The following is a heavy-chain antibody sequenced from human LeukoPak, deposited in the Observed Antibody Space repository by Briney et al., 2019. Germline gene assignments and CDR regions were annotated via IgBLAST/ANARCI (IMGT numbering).Heavy chain of an antibody. V-gene: IGHV3-30*02. D-gene: IGHD3-3*01. CDR2: IRYDGSNK. CDR1: GFTFSSYG. Sequence: PGGSLRLSCAASGFTFSSYGMHWVRQAPGKGLEWVAFIRYDGSNKYYADSVKGRFTISRDNSKNTLYLQMNSLRAEDTAVYYCAREGTIFEAFDIWGQGAMVTVSS. J-gene: IGHJ3*02. CDR3: AREGTIFEAFDI.